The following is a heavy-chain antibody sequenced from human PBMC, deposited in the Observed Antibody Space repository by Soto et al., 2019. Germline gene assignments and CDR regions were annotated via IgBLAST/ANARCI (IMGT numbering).Heavy chain of an antibody. CDR1: GFTFSSYG. J-gene: IGHJ4*02. V-gene: IGHV3-33*01. CDR2: IWYDGRER. Sequence: QVQLVESGGGVVQPGRSLRLSCAASGFTFSSYGMHWVRQAPGKGLEWVAVIWYDGRERYYADFVKGRFTISRDNSKNTLYLQMNSLRAEDTAVYYCARDRRDYGDYGIDYWGQGTLVTVSS. CDR3: ARDRRDYGDYGIDY. D-gene: IGHD4-17*01.